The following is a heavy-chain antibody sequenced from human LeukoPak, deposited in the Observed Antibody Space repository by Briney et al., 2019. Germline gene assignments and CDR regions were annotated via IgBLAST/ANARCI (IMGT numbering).Heavy chain of an antibody. V-gene: IGHV1-18*01. Sequence: ASVKVSCKASGYTFTAYYIHWVRQAPGQGLEWMGWISAYNGNTNYAQKLQGRVTMTTDTSTSTAYMELRSLRSDDTAVYYCARFGAGSEYYYGSGSSRYYYYYMDVWGKGTTVTISS. CDR2: ISAYNGNT. J-gene: IGHJ6*03. CDR3: ARFGAGSEYYYGSGSSRYYYYYMDV. CDR1: GYTFTAYY. D-gene: IGHD3-10*01.